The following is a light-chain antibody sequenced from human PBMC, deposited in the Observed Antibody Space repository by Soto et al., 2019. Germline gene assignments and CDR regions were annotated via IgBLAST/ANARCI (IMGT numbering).Light chain of an antibody. CDR3: QQYNSYSPT. V-gene: IGKV1-9*01. CDR2: AAS. Sequence: DIQLTQSTSFLAASLGDRVTITCGASQGISTYLAWYQQKPGKAPKLLIYAASTLQSGVPSRFSGSGSGTEFTLTISSLQPDDFATYYCQQYNSYSPTFGQGTKV. CDR1: QGISTY. J-gene: IGKJ1*01.